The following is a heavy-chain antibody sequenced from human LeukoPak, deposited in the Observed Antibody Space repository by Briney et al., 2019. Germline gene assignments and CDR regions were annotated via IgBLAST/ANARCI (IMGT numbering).Heavy chain of an antibody. CDR3: AKKGGKYSSGWYCLDY. V-gene: IGHV3-23*01. D-gene: IGHD6-19*01. Sequence: TGGSLRLSCAASGFTFSSYAMSWVRQAPGKGLEWVSAISGSGGSTYYADSVKGRFTISRDNSKNTLYLQMNSLRAEDTAVYYCAKKGGKYSSGWYCLDYWGQGTLVTVSS. CDR1: GFTFSSYA. CDR2: ISGSGGST. J-gene: IGHJ4*02.